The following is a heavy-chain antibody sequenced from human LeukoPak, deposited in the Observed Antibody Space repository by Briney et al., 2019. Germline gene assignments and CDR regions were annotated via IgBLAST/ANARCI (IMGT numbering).Heavy chain of an antibody. CDR1: GGSISSSSYY. CDR3: ARPDYDSSGYYGSTIY. D-gene: IGHD3-22*01. V-gene: IGHV4-39*01. J-gene: IGHJ4*02. CDR2: IYYSGST. Sequence: SETLSLTCTVSGGSISSSSYYWGWIRQPPGKGLEWIGSIYYSGSTYYNPSLKSRVTISVDTSKNQFSLKLSSVTAADTAVYYCARPDYDSSGYYGSTIYWGQGTLVTVSS.